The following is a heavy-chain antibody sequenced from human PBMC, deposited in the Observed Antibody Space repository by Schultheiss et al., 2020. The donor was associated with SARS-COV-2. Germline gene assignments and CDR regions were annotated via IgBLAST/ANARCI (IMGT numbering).Heavy chain of an antibody. CDR2: IYYSGST. CDR1: GGSISSYY. J-gene: IGHJ2*01. V-gene: IGHV4-59*12. Sequence: SETLSLTCTVSGGSISSYYWSWIRQPPGKGLEWIGYIYYSGSTNYNPSLKSRVTISVDTSKNQFSLKLSSVTAADTGVHYCARGGLLWFGVDLWGRGTLVTVSS. D-gene: IGHD3-10*01. CDR3: ARGGLLWFGVDL.